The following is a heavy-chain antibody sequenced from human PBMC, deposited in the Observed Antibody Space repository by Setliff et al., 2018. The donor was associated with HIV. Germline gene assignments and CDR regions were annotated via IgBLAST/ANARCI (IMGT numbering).Heavy chain of an antibody. CDR3: AREFYHYDSSDYYSDYYYYYMDV. J-gene: IGHJ6*03. D-gene: IGHD3-22*01. V-gene: IGHV4-4*07. Sequence: SETLSLTCTVSGGSISSYYWSWIRQPAGKGLEWIGRIYPSGSTSYNPALKSRVTMSVDTYKNQISLKLSSVTAAETAVFYCAREFYHYDSSDYYSDYYYYYMDVWGKGTTVTVSS. CDR1: GGSISSYY. CDR2: IYPSGST.